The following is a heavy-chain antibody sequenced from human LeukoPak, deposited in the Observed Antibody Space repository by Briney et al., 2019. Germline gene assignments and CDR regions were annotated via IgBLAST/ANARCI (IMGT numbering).Heavy chain of an antibody. CDR2: FSSSGDTI. V-gene: IGHV3-48*03. J-gene: IGHJ4*02. D-gene: IGHD3-10*01. Sequence: GGSLRLSCVASGFTLSSYGMKWVRQAPGKGLEWVSYFSSSGDTIYYADSVKGRFTISRDSAKNSLNLQMNSLRVEDTALYYCARMSRGSYFDDHWGQGTLVSVSS. CDR1: GFTLSSYG. CDR3: ARMSRGSYFDDH.